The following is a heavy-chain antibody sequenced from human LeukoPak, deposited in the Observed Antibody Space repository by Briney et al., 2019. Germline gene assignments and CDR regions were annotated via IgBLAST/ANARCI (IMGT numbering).Heavy chain of an antibody. V-gene: IGHV4-39*01. CDR3: ARQGREHDAFDI. CDR2: IYYSGST. J-gene: IGHJ3*02. D-gene: IGHD1-26*01. Sequence: SETLSLTCTVSGGSISSYYWSWIRQPPGKGLEWIGSIYYSGSTYYNPSLKSRVTISVDTSKNQFSLKLSSVTAADTAVYYCARQGREHDAFDIWGQGTMVTVSS. CDR1: GGSISSYY.